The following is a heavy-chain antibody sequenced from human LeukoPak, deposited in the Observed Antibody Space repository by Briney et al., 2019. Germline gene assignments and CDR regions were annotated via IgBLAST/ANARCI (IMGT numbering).Heavy chain of an antibody. V-gene: IGHV3-23*01. CDR2: ISGNGGRA. Sequence: GGSLRLSCAASGFTFNTFAMNWVRQAPGKGLEWVSSISGNGGRAYYADSVKGRFTVFRDNSRSSVYLQMNSLGAEDTAIYYCTKDLLGYSRPIDSWGQGTLVTVSS. CDR3: TKDLLGYSRPIDS. J-gene: IGHJ4*02. D-gene: IGHD2-15*01. CDR1: GFTFNTFA.